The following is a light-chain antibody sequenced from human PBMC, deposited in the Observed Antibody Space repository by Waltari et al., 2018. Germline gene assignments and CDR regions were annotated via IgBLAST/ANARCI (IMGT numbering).Light chain of an antibody. CDR2: DVN. CDR3: CSYAGSYTYV. CDR1: SSNVGGYNY. J-gene: IGLJ1*01. V-gene: IGLV2-11*01. Sequence: QSALAQPRSVSGSPGPSVTIPCTGSSSNVGGYNYVSWYQQYPGQAPKLMLYDVNKRPSGVPHRFSGSKSGDTASLTISGLQAEDEADYYCCSYAGSYTYVFGTGTKVTV.